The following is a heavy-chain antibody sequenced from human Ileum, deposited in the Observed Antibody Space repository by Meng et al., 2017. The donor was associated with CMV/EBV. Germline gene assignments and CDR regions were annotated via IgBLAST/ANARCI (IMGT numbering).Heavy chain of an antibody. CDR2: IYHSGST. CDR1: GYSISSGYY. CDR3: ARITMVRGVIRGMDV. Sequence: SDTLSLTCTVSGYSISSGYYWGWIRQPPGKGLEWIGSIYHSGSTYYNPSLKSRVTISVDTSKNQFSLKLSSVTAADTAVYYCARITMVRGVIRGMDVWGQGTTVTVSS. V-gene: IGHV4-38-2*02. D-gene: IGHD3-10*01. J-gene: IGHJ6*02.